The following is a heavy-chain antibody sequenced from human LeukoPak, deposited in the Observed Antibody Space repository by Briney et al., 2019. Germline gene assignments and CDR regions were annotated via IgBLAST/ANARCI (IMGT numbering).Heavy chain of an antibody. Sequence: PGGSLRPSCAASGLTFSSYEMNWVRQAPGKGLEWVSYISSSGSTIYYAASVKGRFTISRDNAKNSLYLQMHSLRAEDTAVYYCARSPPPYYYDSSGYSPLDYWGQGTLVTVSS. J-gene: IGHJ4*02. V-gene: IGHV3-48*03. CDR2: ISSSGSTI. CDR1: GLTFSSYE. CDR3: ARSPPPYYYDSSGYSPLDY. D-gene: IGHD3-22*01.